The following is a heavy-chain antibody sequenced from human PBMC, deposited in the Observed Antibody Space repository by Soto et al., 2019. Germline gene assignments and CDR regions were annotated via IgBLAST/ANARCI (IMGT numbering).Heavy chain of an antibody. CDR3: ARSKGHYDFWSGYHNWFDP. Sequence: SETLSLTCTVSGGSISSYYWSWIRQPPGKGLEWIGYIYYSGSTNYNPSLKSRVTISVDTSKNQFSLKLSSVTAADTAVYYCARSKGHYDFWSGYHNWFDPWGQGTLVTVSS. CDR2: IYYSGST. CDR1: GGSISSYY. V-gene: IGHV4-59*08. J-gene: IGHJ5*02. D-gene: IGHD3-3*01.